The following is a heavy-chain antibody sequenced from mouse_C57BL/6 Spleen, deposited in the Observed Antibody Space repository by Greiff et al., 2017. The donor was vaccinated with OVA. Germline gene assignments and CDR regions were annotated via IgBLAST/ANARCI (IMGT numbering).Heavy chain of an antibody. CDR2: ISSGSSTI. Sequence: EVMLVESGGGLVKPGGSLKLSCAASGFTFSDYGMHWVRQAPEKGLEWVAYISSGSSTIYYADTVKGRFTISRDNAKNTLFLQMTSLRSEDTAMYYCARTRYSKGYYFDYWGQGTTPPVS. CDR1: GFTFSDYG. CDR3: ARTRYSKGYYFDY. J-gene: IGHJ2*01. V-gene: IGHV5-17*01. D-gene: IGHD2-5*01.